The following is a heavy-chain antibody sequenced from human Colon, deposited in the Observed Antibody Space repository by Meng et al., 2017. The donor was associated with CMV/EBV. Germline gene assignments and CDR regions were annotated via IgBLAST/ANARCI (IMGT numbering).Heavy chain of an antibody. D-gene: IGHD3-22*01. CDR1: GFSFSDYW. V-gene: IGHV3-21*01. CDR3: ARDTITVIDY. Sequence: GESLKISCAASGFSFSDYWMTWVRQAPGKGLEWISSISTTSSYIYYADSVKGRFTISRDNAQDSLYLQMNSLRAEDTAVYYCARDTITVIDYWGQGTLVTVSS. J-gene: IGHJ4*02. CDR2: ISTTSSYI.